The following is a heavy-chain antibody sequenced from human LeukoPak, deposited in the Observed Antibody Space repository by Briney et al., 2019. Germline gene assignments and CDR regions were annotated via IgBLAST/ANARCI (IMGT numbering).Heavy chain of an antibody. D-gene: IGHD3-22*01. J-gene: IGHJ4*02. CDR2: INPNSGGT. Sequence: INPNSGGTNYAQKFQRRVTMTRDTSISTAYMELSRLRSDDTAVYYCAREGYYDSSGYRDYWGQGTLVTVSS. CDR3: AREGYYDSSGYRDY. V-gene: IGHV1-2*02.